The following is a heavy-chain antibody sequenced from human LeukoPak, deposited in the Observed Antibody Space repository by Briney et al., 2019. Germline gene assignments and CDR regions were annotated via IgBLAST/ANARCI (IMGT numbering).Heavy chain of an antibody. V-gene: IGHV4-38-2*01. J-gene: IGHJ3*02. Sequence: SETLSLTCAVSGYSISSGYYWGWIRQPPGKGLEWIGSIYHSGSTYYNPSLKSRVTISVDTSKNQFSLKLSSLTAADKAVYYCARQGGVATRKHIVVVAAAILLLDAFDIWGQGTMVTVSS. CDR2: IYHSGST. D-gene: IGHD2-2*01. CDR3: ARQGGVATRKHIVVVAAAILLLDAFDI. CDR1: GYSISSGYY.